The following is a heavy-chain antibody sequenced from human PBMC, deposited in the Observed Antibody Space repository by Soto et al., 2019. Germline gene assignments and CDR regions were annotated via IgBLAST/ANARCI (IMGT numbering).Heavy chain of an antibody. CDR1: GYTFTTYY. J-gene: IGHJ4*02. Sequence: QVQLVQSGAEVKKPGASVKVSCKASGYTFTTYYMHSVRQAPGQGLEWMGIISPDGGRKSHAKKFQGRVTMTRDTSTSTVYMELSSLRSEDTAVYYCATRDPGHYWGQGTLVTVSS. V-gene: IGHV1-46*01. CDR3: ATRDPGHY. CDR2: ISPDGGRK.